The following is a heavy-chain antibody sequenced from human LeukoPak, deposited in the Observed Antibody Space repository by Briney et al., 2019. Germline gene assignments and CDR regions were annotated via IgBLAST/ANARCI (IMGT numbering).Heavy chain of an antibody. J-gene: IGHJ4*02. CDR2: ISNNGGWT. CDR1: GFTLSSFA. D-gene: IGHD3-22*01. V-gene: IGHV3-64D*09. Sequence: PGGSLRLSCSASGFTLSSFAMHWVRQAPGKGLEDVSAISNNGGWTYYADSVKGRFTISRDNSKNTLYLQMSSLRPEDTAVYYCARDDKYYYDSGGYPAWGQGTLVTVSS. CDR3: ARDDKYYYDSGGYPA.